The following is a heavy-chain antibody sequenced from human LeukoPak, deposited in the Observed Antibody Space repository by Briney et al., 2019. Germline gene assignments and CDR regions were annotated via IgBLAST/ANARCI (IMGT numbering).Heavy chain of an antibody. V-gene: IGHV3-74*01. Sequence: GGSLRLSCAASGFTFDDYAMHWVRQAPGKGLVWVARINTDGTIIDYADSAQGRFTISRDNAKNTLYLQMNSLRAEDTALYYCVKDLDFRADCWGQGTLVTVSS. D-gene: IGHD2/OR15-2a*01. J-gene: IGHJ4*02. CDR2: INTDGTII. CDR3: VKDLDFRADC. CDR1: GFTFDDYA.